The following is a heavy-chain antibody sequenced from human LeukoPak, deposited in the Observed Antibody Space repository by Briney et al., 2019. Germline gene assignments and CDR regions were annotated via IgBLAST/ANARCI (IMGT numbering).Heavy chain of an antibody. D-gene: IGHD4-11*01. CDR1: GGSISSGDYY. Sequence: SETLSLTCTVSGGSISSGDYYWSWIRQHPEKGLEWIGYIYHSGSPYYNPSLKSRTSISIDTSKNQVSLKLASVTVADTAVYFCARDLGTTDSRRHWYFDLWGLGTLVTVSS. J-gene: IGHJ2*01. CDR2: IYHSGSP. V-gene: IGHV4-31*03. CDR3: ARDLGTTDSRRHWYFDL.